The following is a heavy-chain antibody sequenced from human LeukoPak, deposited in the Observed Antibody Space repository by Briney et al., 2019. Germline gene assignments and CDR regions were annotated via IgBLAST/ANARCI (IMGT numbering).Heavy chain of an antibody. J-gene: IGHJ3*02. CDR1: GFTFDDYA. Sequence: GGSLRLSCAASGFTFDDYAMHWVRHAPGKGLEWVSGLSWNSGSIVYADSVTGRFTISSDNAKNSLYLQMNSLGAEDMALYYCAKDIGYSSGWYSAFDIWGQGTMVTVSS. CDR3: AKDIGYSSGWYSAFDI. D-gene: IGHD6-19*01. V-gene: IGHV3-9*03. CDR2: LSWNSGSI.